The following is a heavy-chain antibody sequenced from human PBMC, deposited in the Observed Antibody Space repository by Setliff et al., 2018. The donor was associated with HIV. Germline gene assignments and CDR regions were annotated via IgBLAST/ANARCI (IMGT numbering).Heavy chain of an antibody. CDR3: TTVPPRDFWSGYYYYYYMDV. CDR1: GFTFSSYA. J-gene: IGHJ6*03. CDR2: ISYDGSNK. V-gene: IGHV3-30*04. Sequence: GGSLRLSCAASGFTFSSYAIHWVRQAPGKGLEWVAVISYDGSNKYYADSVKGRFTISRDNSKNTLYLQLNSLRAEDTAVYYCTTVPPRDFWSGYYYYYYMDVWGKGTTVTVSS. D-gene: IGHD3-3*01.